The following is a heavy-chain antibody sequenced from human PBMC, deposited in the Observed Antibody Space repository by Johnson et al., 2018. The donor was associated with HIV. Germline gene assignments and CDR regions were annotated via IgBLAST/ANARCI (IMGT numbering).Heavy chain of an antibody. Sequence: QVQLVESGGGLVQPGGSLRLSCAASGFTFSIYWMSWVRQAPGKGLEWVAFIRYDGSNKYYADSVKGRFTISRDNSKNTLYLQMNSLRAEDTAIYYCARDSGKWSGVRFAFDIWGQGTMVTVSS. CDR2: IRYDGSNK. V-gene: IGHV3-30*02. CDR3: ARDSGKWSGVRFAFDI. CDR1: GFTFSIYW. J-gene: IGHJ3*02. D-gene: IGHD3-10*01.